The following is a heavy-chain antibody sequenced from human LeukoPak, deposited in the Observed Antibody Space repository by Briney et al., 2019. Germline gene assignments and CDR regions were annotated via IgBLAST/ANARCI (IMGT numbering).Heavy chain of an antibody. CDR3: ASGGYYDSSGYPTGGY. J-gene: IGHJ4*02. D-gene: IGHD3-22*01. V-gene: IGHV1-69*06. Sequence: ASVKVSCKASGGTFSSYAISWVRQAPGQGLEWMGGIIPIFGTANYAQKFQGRVTMTEDTSTDTAYMELSSLRSEDTAVYYCASGGYYDSSGYPTGGYWGQGTLVTVSS. CDR1: GGTFSSYA. CDR2: IIPIFGTA.